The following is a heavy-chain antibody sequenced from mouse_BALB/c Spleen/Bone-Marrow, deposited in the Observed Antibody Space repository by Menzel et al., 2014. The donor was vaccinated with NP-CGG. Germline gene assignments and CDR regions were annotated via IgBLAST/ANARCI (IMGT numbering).Heavy chain of an antibody. V-gene: IGHV1S81*02. J-gene: IGHJ4*01. CDR3: IYYGNPYAMDY. CDR1: GYTFTSYY. CDR2: INPSNGGT. Sequence: QVQLQQSGAELVKPGASVKLSCKASGYTFTSYYMYWVKQRPGQGLEWIGEINPSNGGTNFNEKFKSKATLTVDKSSGTAYMQLSSLTSEDSAVYYCIYYGNPYAMDYWGQGTSVTVSS. D-gene: IGHD2-1*01.